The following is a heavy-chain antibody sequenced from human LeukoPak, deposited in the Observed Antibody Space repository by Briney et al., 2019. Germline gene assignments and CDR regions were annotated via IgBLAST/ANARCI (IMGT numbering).Heavy chain of an antibody. CDR1: GFTFSSFA. J-gene: IGHJ4*02. CDR2: IKPKTDGETT. CDR3: ITPLPYSAQ. V-gene: IGHV3-15*01. D-gene: IGHD2-21*01. Sequence: GGSLRLSCAASGFTFSSFALSWVRQAPGKGLEWVGRIKPKTDGETTEYAAPVKDRFSISRDDSKSMMYLQMNSLKTEDTAVYYCITPLPYSAQGGQGTLVTVSS.